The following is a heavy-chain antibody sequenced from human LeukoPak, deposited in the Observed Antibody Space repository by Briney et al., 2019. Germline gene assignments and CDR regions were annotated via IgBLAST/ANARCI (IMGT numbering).Heavy chain of an antibody. J-gene: IGHJ4*02. V-gene: IGHV3-30*02. CDR2: IRYDGSNK. CDR3: TKVRDYDGYFDY. Sequence: GGSLRLSCAASGFTFSSYGMHWVRQAPGKGLEWVTFIRYDGSNKYYADSVKGRFTISRDNSKNTLYLRMNSLRAEDTAVYYCTKVRDYDGYFDYWGQGTLVTVSS. D-gene: IGHD3-22*01. CDR1: GFTFSSYG.